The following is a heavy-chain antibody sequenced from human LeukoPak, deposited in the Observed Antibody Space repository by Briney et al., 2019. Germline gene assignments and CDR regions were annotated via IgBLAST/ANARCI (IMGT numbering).Heavy chain of an antibody. CDR3: VRDNVIYYYDSSGYYPLDY. CDR1: GFTFSSYW. D-gene: IGHD3-22*01. V-gene: IGHV3-7*01. Sequence: GGSLRLSCAASGFTFSSYWMSWVRQAPGKGLEWVANIKQDGSEKYYVDSVKGRFTISRDNAKNSLYLQMNSLRAEDTAVYYCVRDNVIYYYDSSGYYPLDYWGQGTLVTVSS. CDR2: IKQDGSEK. J-gene: IGHJ4*02.